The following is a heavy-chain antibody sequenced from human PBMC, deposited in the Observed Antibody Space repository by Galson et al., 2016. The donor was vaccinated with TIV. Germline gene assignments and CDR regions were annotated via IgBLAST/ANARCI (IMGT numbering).Heavy chain of an antibody. J-gene: IGHJ5*02. D-gene: IGHD2-2*01. Sequence: SLTCTVSGGSISSTSYYWGWIRQPPGEGLEWIGNIYYSGSAYYNPSLKSRVTISVDTSKNQFSLKLSSVTAADTAVYYCATYCSSTTCLFYPWGQGTLVTVSS. CDR3: ATYCSSTTCLFYP. CDR1: GGSISSTSYY. V-gene: IGHV4-39*01. CDR2: IYYSGSA.